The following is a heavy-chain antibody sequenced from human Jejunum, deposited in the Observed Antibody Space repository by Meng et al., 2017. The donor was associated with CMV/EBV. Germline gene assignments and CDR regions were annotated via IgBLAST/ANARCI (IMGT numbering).Heavy chain of an antibody. CDR1: GFTFSNYG. Sequence: GQLVESGGGVVQPGGSLRLSCAASGFTFSNYGIHWVRQAPGKGLEWVAFIEHDGSNEYYADSVKGRFTISRDNSKNTLYLQMNSLRVEDTAVYYCAKDVGYWGQGTLVTVSS. CDR2: IEHDGSNE. V-gene: IGHV3-30*02. D-gene: IGHD1-26*01. J-gene: IGHJ4*02. CDR3: AKDVGY.